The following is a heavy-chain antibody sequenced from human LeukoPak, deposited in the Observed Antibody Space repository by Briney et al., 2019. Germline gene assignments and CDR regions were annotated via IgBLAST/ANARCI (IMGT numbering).Heavy chain of an antibody. D-gene: IGHD5-24*01. CDR2: INDSGNT. J-gene: IGHJ4*02. V-gene: IGHV4-59*12. CDR1: GGSISNYV. Sequence: SETLSLTCTVSGGSISNYVWSWIRQPPGKGLEWIGYINDSGNTKYNPSLESRVTISVDTSKNQFSLQLNSVTPEDTAVYYCAKGWLQSGFDYWGQGTLVTVSS. CDR3: AKGWLQSGFDY.